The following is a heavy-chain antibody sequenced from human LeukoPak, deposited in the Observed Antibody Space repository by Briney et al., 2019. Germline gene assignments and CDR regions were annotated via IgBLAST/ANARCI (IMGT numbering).Heavy chain of an antibody. J-gene: IGHJ4*02. Sequence: GGSLRLSCTASGFTFGDYAMSWVRQAPGKGLEWVGFFRSKAYGGTTEYAASVKGRFTISRDDSKSIAYLQMNSLKTEDTAVYYCTRVSRYYYDSSGYYNYFDYWGQGTLVTVSS. CDR3: TRVSRYYYDSSGYYNYFDY. CDR2: FRSKAYGGTT. CDR1: GFTFGDYA. V-gene: IGHV3-49*04. D-gene: IGHD3-22*01.